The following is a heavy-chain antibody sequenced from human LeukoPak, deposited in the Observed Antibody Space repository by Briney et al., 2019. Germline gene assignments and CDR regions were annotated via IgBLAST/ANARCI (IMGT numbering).Heavy chain of an antibody. Sequence: GGSLRLFCAASGLTFSNYSMNWVRQAPGKGLEWVSSISSSSSYIYYADSVKGRFTISRDNAKNSLYLQMNSLRAEDTAVYYCVRTTSSTCCYFARDCPYYYYMDVWGKGTTVTVSS. CDR2: ISSSSSYI. D-gene: IGHD2-2*01. V-gene: IGHV3-21*01. CDR3: VRTTSSTCCYFARDCPYYYYMDV. J-gene: IGHJ6*03. CDR1: GLTFSNYS.